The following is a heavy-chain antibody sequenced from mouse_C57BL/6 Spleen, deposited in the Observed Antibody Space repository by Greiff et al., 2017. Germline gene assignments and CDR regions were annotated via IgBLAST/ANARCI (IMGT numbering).Heavy chain of an antibody. Sequence: QVQLKQSGPELVKPGASVKISCKASGYAFSSSWMNWVKQRPGKGLEWIGRIYPGDGDTNYNGKFKGKATLTADKSSSTAYMQLSSLTSEDSAVYFCARRSGYFPTMDFDVWGTGTTVTVSS. CDR2: IYPGDGDT. D-gene: IGHD2-3*01. V-gene: IGHV1-82*01. CDR3: ARRSGYFPTMDFDV. CDR1: GYAFSSSW. J-gene: IGHJ1*03.